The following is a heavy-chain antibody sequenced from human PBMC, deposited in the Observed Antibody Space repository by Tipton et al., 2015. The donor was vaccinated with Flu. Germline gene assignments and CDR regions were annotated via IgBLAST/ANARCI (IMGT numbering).Heavy chain of an antibody. D-gene: IGHD3-3*01. V-gene: IGHV4-34*01. CDR2: INHSGST. J-gene: IGHJ6*03. Sequence: TLSLTCAVYGGSFSGYYWSWIRQPPGKGLEWIGEINHSGSTNYNPSLKSRVTISVDTSKNQFSLKLSSVTAADTAVYYCARLTIIRVVIIGNYYCYMDVWGKGTTVTVSS. CDR1: GGSFSGYY. CDR3: ARLTIIRVVIIGNYYCYMDV.